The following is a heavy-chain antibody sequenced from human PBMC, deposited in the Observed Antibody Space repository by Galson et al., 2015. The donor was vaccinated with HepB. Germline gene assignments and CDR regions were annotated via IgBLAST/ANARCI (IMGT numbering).Heavy chain of an antibody. D-gene: IGHD6-6*01. CDR1: GFTFSSYE. V-gene: IGHV3-48*03. CDR3: ARDRSIAARFDY. J-gene: IGHJ4*02. CDR2: ISSSGSTI. Sequence: SLRLSCAASGFTFSSYEMNWVRQAPGKGLEWVSYISSSGSTIYYADSVKGRFTISRDNAKNSLYLQMNSLRAEDTAVYYCARDRSIAARFDYWGQGTLVTVSS.